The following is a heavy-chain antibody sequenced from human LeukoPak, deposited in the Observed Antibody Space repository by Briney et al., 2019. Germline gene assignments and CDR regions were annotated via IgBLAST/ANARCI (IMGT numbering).Heavy chain of an antibody. CDR2: IRSKANSYAT. CDR3: TRRSSSSSSEFDY. D-gene: IGHD6-6*01. J-gene: IGHJ4*02. V-gene: IGHV3-73*01. Sequence: GGSLRLYCAASGFTFSGSAMHWVRQASGKGLEWVGRIRSKANSYATAYAASVKGRFTISRDDSKNTAYLQMNSLKTEDTAVYYCTRRSSSSSSEFDYWGQGTLVTVSS. CDR1: GFTFSGSA.